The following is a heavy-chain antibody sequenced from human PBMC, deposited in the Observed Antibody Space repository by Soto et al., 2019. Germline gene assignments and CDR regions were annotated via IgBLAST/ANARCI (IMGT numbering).Heavy chain of an antibody. CDR3: ARDSEECTNGVCYPLTPYYYYYYMDV. CDR1: GFTFSDYY. D-gene: IGHD2-8*01. V-gene: IGHV3-11*01. J-gene: IGHJ6*03. Sequence: QVQLVESGGGLVKPGGSLRLSCAASGFTFSDYYMSWIRQAPGKGLEWVSYISSSGSTIYYADSVKGRFTISRDNAKNSLYLQMNRLGAEDTAVYYCARDSEECTNGVCYPLTPYYYYYYMDVWGKGTTVTVSS. CDR2: ISSSGSTI.